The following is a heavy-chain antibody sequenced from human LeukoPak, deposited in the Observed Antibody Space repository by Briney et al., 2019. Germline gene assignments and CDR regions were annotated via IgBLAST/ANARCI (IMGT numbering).Heavy chain of an antibody. J-gene: IGHJ4*02. V-gene: IGHV4-34*01. CDR3: ASNIAVAGNFDY. D-gene: IGHD6-19*01. CDR1: GGSFSGYY. Sequence: SETLSLTCAVYGGSFSGYYWSWIRQPPGKGLEWIGEINHSGSTNYNPSLKSRVTISVDTSKNQFSLKLSSVTAADTAVCYCASNIAVAGNFDYWGQGTLVTVSS. CDR2: INHSGST.